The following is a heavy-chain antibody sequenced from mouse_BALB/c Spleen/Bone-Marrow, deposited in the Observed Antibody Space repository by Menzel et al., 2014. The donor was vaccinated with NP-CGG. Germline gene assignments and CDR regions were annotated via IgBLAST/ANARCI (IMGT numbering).Heavy chain of an antibody. D-gene: IGHD2-14*01. Sequence: EVQLVESGGVLVQPGGSLKLSCAASGFTFSSYDMSWVRQTPDKRLELVATINTNGGTTYYPDSVKGRFTISRDNAKSTLHLQMSSLKSADTAIYYCARNRYDWFAYWDQGTLVTVSA. V-gene: IGHV5-6-3*01. J-gene: IGHJ3*01. CDR1: GFTFSSYD. CDR3: ARNRYDWFAY. CDR2: INTNGGTT.